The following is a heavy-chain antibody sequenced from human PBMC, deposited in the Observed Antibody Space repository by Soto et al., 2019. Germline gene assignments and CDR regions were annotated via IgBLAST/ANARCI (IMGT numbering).Heavy chain of an antibody. J-gene: IGHJ4*02. Sequence: SETLSLTCTVSGGSISSYYWSWIRQPPGRGLKWIGYIYYSGSTNYNPSLKSRVTISVDTSKNQFSLKLSSVTAADTAVYYCARHDSSGWYDYWGQGTLVTVSS. D-gene: IGHD6-19*01. CDR2: IYYSGST. CDR1: GGSISSYY. CDR3: ARHDSSGWYDY. V-gene: IGHV4-59*08.